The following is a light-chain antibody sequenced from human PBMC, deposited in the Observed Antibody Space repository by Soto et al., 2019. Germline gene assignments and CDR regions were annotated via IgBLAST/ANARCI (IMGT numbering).Light chain of an antibody. CDR2: AAS. Sequence: DIQMTQSPSSLSASVGDRVTITCRASESISTYLNWYQHKPGKAPKLLIYAASSLQSAVPSRFSGSGSGTDFTLTIGSLQPEDCATYYCQQTYSTPYTFGQGTKLEIK. CDR3: QQTYSTPYT. J-gene: IGKJ2*01. V-gene: IGKV1-39*01. CDR1: ESISTY.